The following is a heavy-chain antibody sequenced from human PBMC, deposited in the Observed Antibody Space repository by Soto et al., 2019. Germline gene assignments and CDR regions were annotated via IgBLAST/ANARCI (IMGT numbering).Heavy chain of an antibody. J-gene: IGHJ5*02. CDR1: GFTFGDSY. CDR2: ISPGSRYP. V-gene: IGHV3-11*06. CDR3: VRGGGGGLFDP. D-gene: IGHD2-15*01. Sequence: PGGSLRLSCAGSGFTFGDSYMSWIRQAPGKGLEWLSYISPGSRYPAYADSVKGRFTISRDNAKRSLYLQMMSLTAEDTAIYYCVRGGGGGLFDPWGQGTMVTISS.